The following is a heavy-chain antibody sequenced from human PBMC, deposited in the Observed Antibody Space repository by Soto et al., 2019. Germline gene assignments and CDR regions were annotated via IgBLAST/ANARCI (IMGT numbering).Heavy chain of an antibody. V-gene: IGHV4-59*11. D-gene: IGHD2-15*01. CDR1: GGSISSHY. CDR3: AREYCSGGSCNGAFDI. Sequence: SETLSLTCTVSGGSISSHYWSWIRQPPGKGLEWIGYIYYSGSTNYNPSLKSRVTISVDTSKNQFSLKLSSVTAADTAVYYCAREYCSGGSCNGAFDIWGQGTMVTVSS. J-gene: IGHJ3*02. CDR2: IYYSGST.